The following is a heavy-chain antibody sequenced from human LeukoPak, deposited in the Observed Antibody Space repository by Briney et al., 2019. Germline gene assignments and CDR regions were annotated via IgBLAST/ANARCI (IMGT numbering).Heavy chain of an antibody. Sequence: GGSLRLSCAASGFTFSSYEMNWVRQAPGKGLEWVSYISSSGSTIYYADSVKGRFTISRDNAKNSLYLQMSSLRAEDTAVYYCAREKGIMIRKMAFEMWGQGTMVTVSS. V-gene: IGHV3-48*03. CDR1: GFTFSSYE. CDR2: ISSSGSTI. J-gene: IGHJ3*02. CDR3: AREKGIMIRKMAFEM. D-gene: IGHD3-16*01.